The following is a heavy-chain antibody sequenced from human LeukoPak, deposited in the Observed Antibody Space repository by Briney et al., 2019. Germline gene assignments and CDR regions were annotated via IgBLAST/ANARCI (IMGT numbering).Heavy chain of an antibody. D-gene: IGHD5-24*01. J-gene: IGHJ4*02. V-gene: IGHV1-69*05. Sequence: SVKVSCKASGGTFSSYAISWVRQAPGQGLGWMGGIIPIFGTANYAQKFQGRVTITTDESTSTAYMELSSLRSEDTAVYYCARARRDGYNLRLDYWGQGTLVTVSS. CDR2: IIPIFGTA. CDR1: GGTFSSYA. CDR3: ARARRDGYNLRLDY.